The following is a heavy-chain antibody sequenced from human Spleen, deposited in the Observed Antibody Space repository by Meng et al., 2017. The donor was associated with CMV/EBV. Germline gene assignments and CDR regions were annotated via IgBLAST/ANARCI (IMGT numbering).Heavy chain of an antibody. V-gene: IGHV4-59*01. D-gene: IGHD3-3*01. CDR2: IYSSGST. Sequence: SETLSLTCTVSGVSISNFYWGWIRQPPGGGLEWLGNIYSSGSTNYHPSLKSRVTMSVDTSRSQFSLNLTSVTAADTAIYYCARGRGDDLWSGFYYDFDNWGQGALVTVSS. J-gene: IGHJ4*02. CDR1: GVSISNFY. CDR3: ARGRGDDLWSGFYYDFDN.